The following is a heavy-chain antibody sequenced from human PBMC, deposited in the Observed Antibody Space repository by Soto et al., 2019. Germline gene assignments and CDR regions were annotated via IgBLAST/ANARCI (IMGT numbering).Heavy chain of an antibody. CDR3: ARVATIRGPSYYFDY. Sequence: GSLRLSCAASGFTFSSYWMHWVRQAPGKGLVWVSRINSDGSSTSYADSVKGRFTISRDNAKNTLYLQMNSLRAEDTAVYYCARVATIRGPSYYFDYWGQGTLVTVSS. CDR1: GFTFSSYW. V-gene: IGHV3-74*01. CDR2: INSDGSST. J-gene: IGHJ4*02. D-gene: IGHD5-12*01.